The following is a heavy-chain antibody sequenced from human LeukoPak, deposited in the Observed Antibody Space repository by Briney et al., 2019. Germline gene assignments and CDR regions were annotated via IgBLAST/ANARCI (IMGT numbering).Heavy chain of an antibody. CDR3: ATGQTYYYDSSGYYHFDY. D-gene: IGHD3-22*01. J-gene: IGHJ4*02. Sequence: GASVKVSCKASGYTFTSYDINWVRQATGQGLEWMGWMNPNSGNTGYAQKFQGRVTMTRNTSITTAYMELSSLRSEDTAVYYCATGQTYYYDSSGYYHFDYWGQGTLVTVSS. V-gene: IGHV1-8*01. CDR1: GYTFTSYD. CDR2: MNPNSGNT.